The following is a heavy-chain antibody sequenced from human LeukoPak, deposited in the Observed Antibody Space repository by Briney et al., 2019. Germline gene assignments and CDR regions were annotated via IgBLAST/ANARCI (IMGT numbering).Heavy chain of an antibody. Sequence: SVKVSCKASGGTFSSYAISWVRQAPGQGLEWMGGIIPIFGTANYAQKFQGRVTITADESTSTAYMELSSLRSEDAAVYYCARATTYYYDSSGYSTCFGYWGQGTLVTVSS. J-gene: IGHJ4*02. V-gene: IGHV1-69*01. CDR1: GGTFSSYA. CDR2: IIPIFGTA. CDR3: ARATTYYYDSSGYSTCFGY. D-gene: IGHD3-22*01.